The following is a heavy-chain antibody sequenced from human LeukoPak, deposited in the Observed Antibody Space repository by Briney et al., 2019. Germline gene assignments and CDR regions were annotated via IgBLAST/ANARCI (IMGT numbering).Heavy chain of an antibody. CDR3: AKERRAYDPWYFDL. Sequence: GGSLRLSCVASGFTFNNYAMSWVRQAPGQGLKWVSAISSGGSTSYADSAKGRFTISRDNSQDTLSLQMNSLRVEDTAVYYCAKERRAYDPWYFDLWGRGTLVTVSS. J-gene: IGHJ2*01. CDR2: ISSGGST. D-gene: IGHD5-12*01. CDR1: GFTFNNYA. V-gene: IGHV3-23*01.